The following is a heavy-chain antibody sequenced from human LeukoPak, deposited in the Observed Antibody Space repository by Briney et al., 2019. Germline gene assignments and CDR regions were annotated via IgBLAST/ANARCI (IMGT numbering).Heavy chain of an antibody. CDR3: ARENTAVAAYWFDP. J-gene: IGHJ5*02. D-gene: IGHD6-19*01. CDR1: GGSISSGGYY. CDR2: IYYSGST. Sequence: SETLSLTCTVSGGSISSGGYYWSWIRQHPGKGLEWIGYIYYSGSTYYNPSLKSRVTISVDTSKNQFSLKLSSVTAADTAVYYCARENTAVAAYWFDPWGQGTLVTVS. V-gene: IGHV4-31*03.